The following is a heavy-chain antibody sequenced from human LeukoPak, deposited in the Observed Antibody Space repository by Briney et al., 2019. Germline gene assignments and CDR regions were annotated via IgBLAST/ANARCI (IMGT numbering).Heavy chain of an antibody. CDR1: GFTFNNYA. J-gene: IGHJ6*02. CDR3: AKVSGGGLYYDGMDV. Sequence: GGSLRLSCAASGFTFNNYAMNWVRQAPGKGLEWVSVISGSGGTTYYADSVKGRFTISRDSPKNTLYLQMNSLRAEDTAVYYCAKVSGGGLYYDGMDVWGQGTTVTVSS. V-gene: IGHV3-23*01. D-gene: IGHD1-14*01. CDR2: ISGSGGTT.